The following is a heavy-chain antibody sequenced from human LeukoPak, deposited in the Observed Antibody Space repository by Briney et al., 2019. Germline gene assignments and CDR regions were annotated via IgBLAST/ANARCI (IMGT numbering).Heavy chain of an antibody. CDR2: IYSGGST. V-gene: IGHV3-66*02. J-gene: IGHJ5*02. CDR3: ARVIYPTYYDIP. CDR1: GFSVSSNY. Sequence: PGGSLRLSCAASGFSVSSNYIIWVRQAPGKGLEWVSVIYSGGSTYYADSVKGRFTISRDNSKNTLYLQMNSLRAEDTAVYYCARVIYPTYYDIPWGQGTLVTVSS. D-gene: IGHD3-9*01.